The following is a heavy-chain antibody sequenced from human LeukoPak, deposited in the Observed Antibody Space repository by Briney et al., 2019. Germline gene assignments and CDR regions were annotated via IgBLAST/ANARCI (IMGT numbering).Heavy chain of an antibody. CDR2: MNPNSGNT. D-gene: IGHD3-10*01. J-gene: IGHJ5*02. Sequence: ASVKVSCKASGGTFSSYDINWVRQATGQGLEWMGWMNPNSGNTGYAQKFQGRVTMTRNTSISTAYMELSSLRSEDTAVYYCARWAMVRGKGIWFDPWGQGTLVTVSS. CDR3: ARWAMVRGKGIWFDP. V-gene: IGHV1-8*02. CDR1: GGTFSSYD.